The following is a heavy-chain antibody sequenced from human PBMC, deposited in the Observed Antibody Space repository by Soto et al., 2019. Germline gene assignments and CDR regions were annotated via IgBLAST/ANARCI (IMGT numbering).Heavy chain of an antibody. J-gene: IGHJ6*02. D-gene: IGHD3-3*01. CDR2: ISGSGGST. CDR3: AKDRNDFWSGYYGPLGGGMDV. CDR1: GFTFSDYA. V-gene: IGHV3-23*01. Sequence: GGSLRLSCAASGFTFSDYAMSWARQAPGKGLEWVSAISGSGGSTYYADSVKGRFTISRDNSKNTLSLQMNSLRAEDSALYYCAKDRNDFWSGYYGPLGGGMDVWGQGTTVTVS.